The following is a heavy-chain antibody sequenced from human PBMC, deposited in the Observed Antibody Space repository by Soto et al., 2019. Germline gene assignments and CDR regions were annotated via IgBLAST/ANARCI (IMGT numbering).Heavy chain of an antibody. CDR1: GGSFSGYY. CDR3: ARGRIVVVPAASTGWINYYYYAMDV. V-gene: IGHV4-34*01. CDR2: INHSGST. J-gene: IGHJ6*02. D-gene: IGHD2-2*01. Sequence: SETLSLTCAVYGGSFSGYYWSWIRQPPGKGLEWIGEINHSGSTNYNPSLKSRVTISVDTSKNQFSLKLSSVTAADTAVYYCARGRIVVVPAASTGWINYYYYAMDVWGQGTTVTVSS.